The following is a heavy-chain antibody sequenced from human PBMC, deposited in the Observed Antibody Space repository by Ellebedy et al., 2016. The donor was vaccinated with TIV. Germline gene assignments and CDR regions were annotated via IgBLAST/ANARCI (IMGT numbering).Heavy chain of an antibody. CDR2: FGSVGDT. CDR3: VSDGIGPLTGFDY. Sequence: GESLKISXAASGFTFNNFAMSWVRQPPGRGLEWVSTFGSVGDTYYADSVKGRFTISRDNAKKTLYLQMDNLRAEDTAVYYCVSDGIGPLTGFDYWGQGTLVTVSS. CDR1: GFTFNNFA. J-gene: IGHJ4*02. D-gene: IGHD1-26*01. V-gene: IGHV3-23*01.